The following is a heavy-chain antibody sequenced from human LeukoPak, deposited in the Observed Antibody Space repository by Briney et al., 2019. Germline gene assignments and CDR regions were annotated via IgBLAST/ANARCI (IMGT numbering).Heavy chain of an antibody. J-gene: IGHJ4*02. CDR2: IDQYGRAK. CDR3: ARADSYGSILDY. D-gene: IGHD5-18*01. CDR1: GFTFSHYW. Sequence: GGSLRLSCAASGFTFSHYWMSWVRQAPGKGLEWVASIDQYGRAKYYVDSVRGRFTFSRYNTKNSLHLQMNSLRAEDTAVYYCARADSYGSILDYWGQGTRVIDSS. V-gene: IGHV3-7*04.